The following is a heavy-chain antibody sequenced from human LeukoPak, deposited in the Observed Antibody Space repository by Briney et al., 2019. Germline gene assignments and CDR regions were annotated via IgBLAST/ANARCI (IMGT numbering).Heavy chain of an antibody. D-gene: IGHD3-3*01. V-gene: IGHV3-64*05. CDR3: VKDAGDFGVVFKRRKYYFDS. CDR1: GFTFSGVA. CDR2: ISGNGGST. Sequence: GGSLRLSCSTPGFTFSGVAMHWDRQAPGKGLEYVSAISGNGGSTYYADSVKGRFTISRGNSKNTLYFQMSSLRTEDTAVYYCVKDAGDFGVVFKRRKYYFDSWGQGALVTVSS. J-gene: IGHJ4*02.